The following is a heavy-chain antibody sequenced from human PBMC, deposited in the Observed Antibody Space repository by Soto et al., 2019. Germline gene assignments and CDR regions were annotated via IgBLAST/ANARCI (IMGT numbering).Heavy chain of an antibody. V-gene: IGHV3-48*02. CDR3: ASLAAAGIFPMGFDP. J-gene: IGHJ5*02. Sequence: GGSLRLSCAASGFTFSSYSMNWVRQAPGKGLEWVSYISSSSSTIYYADSVKGRFTISRDNAKNSLYLQTNSLRDEDTAVYYCASLAAAGIFPMGFDPWGQGTLVTVSS. CDR2: ISSSSSTI. D-gene: IGHD6-13*01. CDR1: GFTFSSYS.